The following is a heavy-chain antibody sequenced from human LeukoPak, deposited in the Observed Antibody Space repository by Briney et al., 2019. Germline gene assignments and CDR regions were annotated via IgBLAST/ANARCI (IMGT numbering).Heavy chain of an antibody. CDR1: GYNLISYY. V-gene: IGHV1-46*01. Sequence: ASVKVSCKASGYNLISYYMHWVRPAPGQGLEWMGIINPSGGSTSYAQKFQGRVTITGDKSTSTVYMELSSLRSEDTAVYYCGRKYNYDSSGLDYWGQGTLVTVSS. CDR2: INPSGGST. D-gene: IGHD3-22*01. CDR3: GRKYNYDSSGLDY. J-gene: IGHJ4*02.